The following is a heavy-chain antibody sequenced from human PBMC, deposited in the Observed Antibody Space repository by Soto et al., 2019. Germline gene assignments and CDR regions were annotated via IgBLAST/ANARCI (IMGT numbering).Heavy chain of an antibody. CDR2: ISDSGGTT. CDR3: AKDTYSSSWYWFDL. CDR1: GFTSNSYA. J-gene: IGHJ5*02. D-gene: IGHD6-13*01. V-gene: IGHV3-23*01. Sequence: GGSLRLSCAASGFTSNSYAMSWVRQAPGKGLEWVSGISDSGGTTYYGDSVKGRFTISRDNSKNTVYLQMNSLRADDTAVYYCAKDTYSSSWYWFDLWGQGTLVTVSS.